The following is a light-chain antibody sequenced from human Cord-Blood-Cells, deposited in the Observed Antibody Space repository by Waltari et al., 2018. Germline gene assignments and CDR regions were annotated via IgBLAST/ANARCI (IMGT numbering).Light chain of an antibody. Sequence: EIVMTRSPATLSVSPGERATLSCRASQSVSSNLAWYQEKPGQAPRILIYGASTRATGIPARFSGSGSGTEFTLTISSLQSEDFAVYYCQQYNNWPLTFGGGTKVEIK. CDR3: QQYNNWPLT. CDR1: QSVSSN. J-gene: IGKJ4*01. V-gene: IGKV3-15*01. CDR2: GAS.